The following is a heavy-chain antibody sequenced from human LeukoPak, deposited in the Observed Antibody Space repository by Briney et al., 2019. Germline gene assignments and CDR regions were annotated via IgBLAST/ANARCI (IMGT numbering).Heavy chain of an antibody. D-gene: IGHD3-16*01. CDR2: IYYSGST. Sequence: PSETLSLTXTVSGGSISSYYWSWIRQPPGKGLGWIGYIYYSGSTNYNPSLKSRVTISVDTSKNQFSLKLSSVTAADTAVYYCASSLAIWGNYFDYWGQGTLVTVSS. V-gene: IGHV4-59*01. CDR1: GGSISSYY. CDR3: ASSLAIWGNYFDY. J-gene: IGHJ4*02.